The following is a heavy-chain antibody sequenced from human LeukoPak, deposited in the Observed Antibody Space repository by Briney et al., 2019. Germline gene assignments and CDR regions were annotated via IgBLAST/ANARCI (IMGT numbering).Heavy chain of an antibody. Sequence: PGGSLRLSCAASGFTFSSYAMSWVRQAPGKGLEWVSAISGSGGSTYYADSVKGRFTISRDNSKNTLYLQMNSLRAEDTAVYYCAKDGELWNPPTFYYFDYWGQGTLVTVSS. CDR1: GFTFSSYA. V-gene: IGHV3-23*01. CDR2: ISGSGGST. D-gene: IGHD1-1*01. J-gene: IGHJ4*02. CDR3: AKDGELWNPPTFYYFDY.